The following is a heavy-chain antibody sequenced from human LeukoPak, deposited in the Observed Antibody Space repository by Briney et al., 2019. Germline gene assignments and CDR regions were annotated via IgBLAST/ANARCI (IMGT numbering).Heavy chain of an antibody. D-gene: IGHD3-10*01. V-gene: IGHV4-59*01. CDR2: IYYSGST. CDR1: GGSISGYY. CDR3: ARDQGRVFDY. J-gene: IGHJ4*02. Sequence: SETLSLTCTVSGGSISGYYWSWIRQPPGKGLEWIGYIYYSGSTNYNPSLKSRVTISVDTSKNQFSLKLSSVTAADTAVYYCARDQGRVFDYWGQGTLVTVSS.